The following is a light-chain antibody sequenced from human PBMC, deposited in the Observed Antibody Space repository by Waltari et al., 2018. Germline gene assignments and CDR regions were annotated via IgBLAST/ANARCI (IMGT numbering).Light chain of an antibody. CDR3: QQYDASSVT. CDR1: TCSRGSW. Sequence: SSRASTCSRGSWLAWYQQQPGQASRLLIYGASSRATAIPDRFSGSSSGTDFTLTISRLEPEDFAVYYCQQYDASSVTFGGGTKVEIK. V-gene: IGKV3-20*01. CDR2: GAS. J-gene: IGKJ4*01.